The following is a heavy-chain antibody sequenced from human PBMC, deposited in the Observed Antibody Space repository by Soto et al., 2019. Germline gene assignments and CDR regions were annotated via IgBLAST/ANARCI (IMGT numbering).Heavy chain of an antibody. CDR2: INHSGST. CDR1: GGSFSGYY. J-gene: IGHJ3*02. D-gene: IGHD3-10*01. Sequence: SETLSLTCAVYGGSFSGYYWSWIRQPPGKGLEWIGEINHSGSTNYNPSLKSRVTISVDTSKNQFSLKLSSVTAADTAVYYCARDSQPITDAFDIWGQGTMVTVSS. CDR3: ARDSQPITDAFDI. V-gene: IGHV4-34*01.